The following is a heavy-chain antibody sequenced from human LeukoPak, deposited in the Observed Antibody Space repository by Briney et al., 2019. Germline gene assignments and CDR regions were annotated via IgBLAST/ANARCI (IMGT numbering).Heavy chain of an antibody. CDR2: MYYSGST. CDR3: AREQGDYSSGWYQNWFDP. V-gene: IGHV4-39*07. Sequence: SETLSLTCTVSGGSISSSNYYWGWIRQPPGKGLEWIGSMYYSGSTYYNPSLKSRVTISVDTSKNQFSLKLSSVTAADTAVYYCAREQGDYSSGWYQNWFDPWGQGTLVTVSS. J-gene: IGHJ5*02. CDR1: GGSISSSNYY. D-gene: IGHD6-19*01.